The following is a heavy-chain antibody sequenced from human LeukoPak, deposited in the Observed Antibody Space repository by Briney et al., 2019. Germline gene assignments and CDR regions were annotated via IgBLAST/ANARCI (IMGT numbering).Heavy chain of an antibody. Sequence: GRSLRLSCAASGFTFSSYAMHWVRQAPGKGLEWVAVISYDGSNKYYADSVKGRFTTSRDNSKNTLYLQMNSLRAEDTAVYYCARVPRSGYCSSTSCYVYGYWGQGTLVTVSS. D-gene: IGHD2-2*01. CDR1: GFTFSSYA. V-gene: IGHV3-30-3*01. CDR2: ISYDGSNK. J-gene: IGHJ4*02. CDR3: ARVPRSGYCSSTSCYVYGY.